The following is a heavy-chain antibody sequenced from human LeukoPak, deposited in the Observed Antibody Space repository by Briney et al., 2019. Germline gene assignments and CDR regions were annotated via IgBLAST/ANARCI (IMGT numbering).Heavy chain of an antibody. CDR3: ARRAGEYSHPYDY. Sequence: GGSLRLSCAASGFTFSSYAMNWVRQAPGKGLEWVSFIYSGGNTHYSDSVKGRFTISRDNSKNTLYLQMNSLRAEDTAVYYCARRAGEYSHPYDYWGQGTLVTVSS. CDR2: IYSGGNT. V-gene: IGHV3-23*05. CDR1: GFTFSSYA. J-gene: IGHJ4*02. D-gene: IGHD4-17*01.